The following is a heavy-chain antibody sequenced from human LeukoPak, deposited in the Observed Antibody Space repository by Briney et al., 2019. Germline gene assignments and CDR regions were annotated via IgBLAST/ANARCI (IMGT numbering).Heavy chain of an antibody. CDR1: GFTFSSCA. V-gene: IGHV3-23*01. CDR2: IIDSGNSI. Sequence: PGGSLRLSCEASGFTFSSCAMSWVRQAPGKGLEWVSTIIDSGNSIYYADSAEGRFTISRDNSKNTLYLQMNSLKTEDTAVYYCTTPAGIAAAGLFDYWGQGTLVTVSS. J-gene: IGHJ4*02. D-gene: IGHD6-13*01. CDR3: TTPAGIAAAGLFDY.